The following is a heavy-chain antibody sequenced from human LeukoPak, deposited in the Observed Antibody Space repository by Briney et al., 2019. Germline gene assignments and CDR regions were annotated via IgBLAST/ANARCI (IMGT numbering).Heavy chain of an antibody. CDR2: INPNSGGT. V-gene: IGHV1-2*02. J-gene: IGHJ4*02. CDR3: ARERNSNYGRYFNY. Sequence: ASVKVSCKASGYTFTGYYMHWVRQAPGQGLEWMGWINPNSGGTNYAQKFQGRVTMTRDTSISTAYMELSRLRSDVTAVYYCARERNSNYGRYFNYWGQGTLVTVSS. CDR1: GYTFTGYY. D-gene: IGHD4-17*01.